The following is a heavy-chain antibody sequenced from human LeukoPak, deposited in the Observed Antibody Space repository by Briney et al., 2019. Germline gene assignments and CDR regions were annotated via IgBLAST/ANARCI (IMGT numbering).Heavy chain of an antibody. J-gene: IGHJ4*02. CDR1: GFTFSSYE. D-gene: IGHD4-17*01. CDR3: ARDPYGDYGDCFDY. Sequence: GSLRLSCAASGFTFSSYEMNWVRQAPGKGLEWVSYISSSGSTIYYADSVKGRFTISRDNAKNSLYLQMNSLRAEDTALYYCARDPYGDYGDCFDYWGQGTLVTVSS. V-gene: IGHV3-48*03. CDR2: ISSSGSTI.